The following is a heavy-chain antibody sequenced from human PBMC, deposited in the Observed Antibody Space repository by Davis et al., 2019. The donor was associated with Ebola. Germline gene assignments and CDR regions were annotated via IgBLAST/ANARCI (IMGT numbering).Heavy chain of an antibody. J-gene: IGHJ6*01. Sequence: GGSLRLSCSASGFTFDDYAMHWVRQAPGKGLEWVSGITWNSGSIGYADSVKGRFTISRDNAKNSLYLQMNSLHQGPIGLPPGTLLQEHLWG. CDR2: ITWNSGSI. CDR3: TLLQEHL. CDR1: GFTFDDYA. V-gene: IGHV3-9*01.